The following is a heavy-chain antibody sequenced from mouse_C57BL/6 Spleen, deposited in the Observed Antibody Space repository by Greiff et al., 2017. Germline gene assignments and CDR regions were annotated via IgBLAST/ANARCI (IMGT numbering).Heavy chain of an antibody. CDR2: ISSGSSTI. J-gene: IGHJ4*01. D-gene: IGHD1-1*01. Sequence: EVMLVQSGAGLVKPGGSLKLSCAASGYTFTDYGMHWVRQAPVKGLEWVAYISSGSSTIHYADTVKGRFTFSRDNAKNTLFLQMTSPRAEDTAMYYCTRHYDLYYYAMDYGGQGTSVTVSS. CDR3: TRHYDLYYYAMDY. CDR1: GYTFTDYG. V-gene: IGHV5-17*01.